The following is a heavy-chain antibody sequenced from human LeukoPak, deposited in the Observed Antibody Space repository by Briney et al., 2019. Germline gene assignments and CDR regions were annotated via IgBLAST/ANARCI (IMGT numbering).Heavy chain of an antibody. D-gene: IGHD6-19*01. CDR3: AKGFIAVDYYYYGMDV. CDR2: ISYDGSNK. J-gene: IGHJ6*02. Sequence: QTGGPLRLSCAASGFTFSSYGMHWVRQAPGKGLEWVAVISYDGSNKYYADSVKGRFTISRDNSKNTLYLQMNSLRAEDTAVYYCAKGFIAVDYYYYGMDVWGQGTTVTVSS. V-gene: IGHV3-30*18. CDR1: GFTFSSYG.